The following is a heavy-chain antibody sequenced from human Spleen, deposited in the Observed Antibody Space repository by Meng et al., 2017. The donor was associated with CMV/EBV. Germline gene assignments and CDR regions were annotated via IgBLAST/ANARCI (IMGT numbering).Heavy chain of an antibody. J-gene: IGHJ5*02. CDR3: ARDLMLWDYPLDL. CDR1: GFTFSSYA. Sequence: GGSLRLSCAASGFTFSSYAMHWVRQAPGKGLEWVAVISYDGKITYSADSVKGRFTISRDNAKNSLYLQMNSLRPEDTSIYYCARDLMLWDYPLDLWGQGTLVTVSS. CDR2: ISYDGKIT. V-gene: IGHV3-30*04. D-gene: IGHD3-16*01.